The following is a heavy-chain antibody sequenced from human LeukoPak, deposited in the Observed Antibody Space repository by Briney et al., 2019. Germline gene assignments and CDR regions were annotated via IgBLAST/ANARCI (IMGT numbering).Heavy chain of an antibody. CDR3: ARDPGSGSYYLAFDI. D-gene: IGHD3-10*01. J-gene: IGHJ3*02. V-gene: IGHV4-30-4*08. Sequence: SETLSLTCTVSGGSISSGDYYWSWIRQPPGEGLEWIGYIYYSGSTYYNPSLKSRVTISVDTSKNQFSLKLSSVTAADTAVYYCARDPGSGSYYLAFDIWGQGTMVTVSS. CDR2: IYYSGST. CDR1: GGSISSGDYY.